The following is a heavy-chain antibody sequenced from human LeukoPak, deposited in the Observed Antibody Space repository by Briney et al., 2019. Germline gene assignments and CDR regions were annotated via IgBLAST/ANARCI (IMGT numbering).Heavy chain of an antibody. V-gene: IGHV1-2*02. J-gene: IGHJ6*03. CDR1: GYTFTGYY. Sequence: ASVKVSCKASGYTFTGYYMHWVRQAPGQGLEWMGWINPNSGGTNYAQKFQGRVTMTRDTSISTAYMELSRLRSDDTAVYYCARDLCDRTNGVCYEYYMDVWGKGTTVTVSS. CDR2: INPNSGGT. D-gene: IGHD2-8*01. CDR3: ARDLCDRTNGVCYEYYMDV.